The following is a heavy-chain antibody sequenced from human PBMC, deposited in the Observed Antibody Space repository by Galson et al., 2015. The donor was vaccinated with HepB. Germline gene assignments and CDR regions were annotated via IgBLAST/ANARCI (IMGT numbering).Heavy chain of an antibody. CDR3: VKWETTGPMEVDVGNY. Sequence: SLRLSCAASGFTFSSYAMHWVRQAPGKGLEYVSAISSNGGSTYYADSVKGRFTISRDNSKNTLYLQMSSLRAEDTAVYYCVKWETTGPMEVDVGNYWGQGTLVTVSS. V-gene: IGHV3-64D*06. D-gene: IGHD1-7*01. J-gene: IGHJ4*02. CDR1: GFTFSSYA. CDR2: ISSNGGST.